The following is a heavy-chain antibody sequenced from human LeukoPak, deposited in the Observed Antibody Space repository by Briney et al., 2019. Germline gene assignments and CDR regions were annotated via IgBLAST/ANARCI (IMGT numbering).Heavy chain of an antibody. CDR3: ARLASYYYGSEPLGWFDP. CDR2: INPNSGGT. D-gene: IGHD3-10*01. J-gene: IGHJ5*02. CDR1: GYTFTGYY. Sequence: ASVKVFCKASGYTFTGYYMHWVRQAPGQGLEWLGWINPNSGGTNYAQKFQGRVTMTRDTSISTAYMELSRLRSDDTAVYYCARLASYYYGSEPLGWFDPWGQGTLVTVSS. V-gene: IGHV1-2*02.